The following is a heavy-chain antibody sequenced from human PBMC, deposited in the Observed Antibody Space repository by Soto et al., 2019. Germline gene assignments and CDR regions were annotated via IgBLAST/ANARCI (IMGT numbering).Heavy chain of an antibody. CDR3: ATYKSGDCSSTSCYAGSASLDNWFDP. D-gene: IGHD2-2*01. J-gene: IGHJ5*02. V-gene: IGHV4-59*01. CDR1: GGSISSYY. CDR2: IYYSGST. Sequence: SETLSLTCTVSGGSISSYYWSWIRQPPGKGLEWIGYIYYSGSTNYNPSLKSRVTISVDTSKNQFSLKLSSVTAADTAVYYCATYKSGDCSSTSCYAGSASLDNWFDPWGQGTLVTVSS.